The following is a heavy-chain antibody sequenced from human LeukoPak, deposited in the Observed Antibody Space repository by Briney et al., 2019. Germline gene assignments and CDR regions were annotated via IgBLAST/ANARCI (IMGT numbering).Heavy chain of an antibody. V-gene: IGHV4-34*01. CDR3: ASREGGLEWLLYFDY. CDR2: INHSGST. J-gene: IGHJ4*02. CDR1: GGSFSGYY. D-gene: IGHD3-3*01. Sequence: PSETLSLTCAVYGGSFSGYYWSWIRQPPGKGLEWIGEINHSGSTNYNPSLKSRVTISVDTSKNQFSLKLSSVTAADTAVYYCASREGGLEWLLYFDYWGQGTLVTVSS.